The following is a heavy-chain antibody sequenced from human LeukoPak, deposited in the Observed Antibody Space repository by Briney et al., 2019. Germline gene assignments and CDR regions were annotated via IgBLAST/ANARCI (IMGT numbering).Heavy chain of an antibody. V-gene: IGHV3-23*01. J-gene: IGHJ3*02. Sequence: GGSLILSCAASGFTFSSFAMTWVRQAPGKGLEWVSTISHSGGSTYYAESLKGRFTISRDSSKSTLYLQMNSLRAEDSAVYYCAKSGASMVDSALDIWGQGTMVTVSS. CDR2: ISHSGGST. CDR1: GFTFSSFA. CDR3: AKSGASMVDSALDI. D-gene: IGHD4/OR15-4a*01.